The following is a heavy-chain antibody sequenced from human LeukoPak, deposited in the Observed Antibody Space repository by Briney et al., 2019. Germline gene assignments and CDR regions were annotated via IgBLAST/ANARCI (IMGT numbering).Heavy chain of an antibody. J-gene: IGHJ4*02. D-gene: IGHD2-8*01. CDR2: INSDGRSI. V-gene: IGHV3-74*01. CDR1: GFTFSSYW. CDR3: LRCTNTNYFDY. Sequence: PGGSLRLSRAASGFTFSSYWMHWVRQGPEKGLVWVSRINSDGRSIAYADSVKGRFTISRDNAKSTLYLQMNSLRAEDTAVYYCLRCTNTNYFDYWGQGTLVTVSS.